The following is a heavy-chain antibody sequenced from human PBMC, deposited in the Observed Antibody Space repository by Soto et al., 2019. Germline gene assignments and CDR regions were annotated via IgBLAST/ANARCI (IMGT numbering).Heavy chain of an antibody. V-gene: IGHV4-59*01. J-gene: IGHJ6*03. Sequence: PSETLSLTCTVSGGSISTYYWSWIRQPPGKGLEWIGYMYYSGSTNYNPSLKSRVTISVDTSKSQFSLKLSSVTAADTAVYYCARVFSGFDYMGYYYYYYMDVWGKGTTVTVSS. CDR3: ARVFSGFDYMGYYYYYYMDV. D-gene: IGHD3-16*01. CDR1: GGSISTYY. CDR2: MYYSGST.